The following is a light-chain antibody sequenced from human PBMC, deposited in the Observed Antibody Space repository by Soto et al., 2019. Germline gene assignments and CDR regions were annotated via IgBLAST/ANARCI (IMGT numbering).Light chain of an antibody. CDR1: SSDVGYYKY. J-gene: IGLJ2*01. V-gene: IGLV2-14*03. Sequence: QSVLTQPASVSGSPGQSITISCTGTSSDVGYYKYVSWYQHHPGKAPKLMIYDVSNRPSGVSNRFSGSKSGNTASLTISGLQAEDEADYYCSSYASSSTLVFGGGTKVTVL. CDR3: SSYASSSTLV. CDR2: DVS.